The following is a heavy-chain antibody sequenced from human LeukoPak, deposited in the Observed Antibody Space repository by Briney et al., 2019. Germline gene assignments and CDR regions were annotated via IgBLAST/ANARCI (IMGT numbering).Heavy chain of an antibody. Sequence: PSETLSLTCTVSDYSISSGFYWGWIRQPPGKGLEWIGSIYHSGSTYYNPSLKSQVTISVDTSKNQFSLKLSSVTAADTAVYYCARSNPSKNYYMDVWGKGTTVTVSS. J-gene: IGHJ6*03. V-gene: IGHV4-38-2*02. CDR1: DYSISSGFY. D-gene: IGHD1-14*01. CDR2: IYHSGST. CDR3: ARSNPSKNYYMDV.